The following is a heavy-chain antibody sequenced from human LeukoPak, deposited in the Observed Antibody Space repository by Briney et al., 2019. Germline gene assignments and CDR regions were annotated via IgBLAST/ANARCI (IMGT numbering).Heavy chain of an antibody. J-gene: IGHJ5*02. CDR1: GGSISSYY. Sequence: PSETLSLTCTVSGGSISSYYWSWIRQPPGKGLEWIGYIYYSGSTNYNPSLKSRVTISVDTSKNQFSLKLSSVTAADMAVYYCARSYRYCSGGSCYSDWFDPWGQGTLVTVSS. D-gene: IGHD2-15*01. CDR2: IYYSGST. V-gene: IGHV4-59*01. CDR3: ARSYRYCSGGSCYSDWFDP.